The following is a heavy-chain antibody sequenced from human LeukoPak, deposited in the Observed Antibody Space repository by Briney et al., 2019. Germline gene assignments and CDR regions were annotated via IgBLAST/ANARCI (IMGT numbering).Heavy chain of an antibody. CDR1: GGSITTTDFD. Sequence: SETLSLTCAVSGGSITTTDFDWAWIRQPPGQGFEWIAAISSSGKAYYYPSLMSRVTISVDTSKNQFSLDATSVTAADTGLFYCARFKGGTGFDYWGRGNLVIVS. CDR3: ARFKGGTGFDY. CDR2: ISSSGKA. V-gene: IGHV4-39*01. D-gene: IGHD1-26*01. J-gene: IGHJ4*02.